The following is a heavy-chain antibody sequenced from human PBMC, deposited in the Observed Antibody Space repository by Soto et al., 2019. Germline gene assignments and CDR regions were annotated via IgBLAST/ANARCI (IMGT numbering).Heavy chain of an antibody. CDR1: GFTFSSYA. Sequence: GGSLRLSCAASGFTFSSYAMNWVRQAPGKGLEWVGRIKSKTDGGTTDYAAPVKGRFTISRDDSKNTLYLQMNSLKTEDSAVYYCTGYCSGGSCYSSDYWGQGTLVTVSS. CDR3: TGYCSGGSCYSSDY. D-gene: IGHD2-15*01. J-gene: IGHJ4*02. CDR2: IKSKTDGGTT. V-gene: IGHV3-15*07.